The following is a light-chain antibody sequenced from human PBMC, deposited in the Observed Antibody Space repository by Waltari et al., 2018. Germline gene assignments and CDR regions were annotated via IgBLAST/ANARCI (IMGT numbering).Light chain of an antibody. CDR2: AAS. Sequence: DIQLTQSPSFLSASVGHRVTITCRASQGIDTYLAWYQQRPGKAPNLLIYAASTLQSGIPSRVSGSGSGTEFTLTISSLQPEDFATYYCLQLSSYPLTFGGGTKVEIK. CDR1: QGIDTY. V-gene: IGKV1-9*01. CDR3: LQLSSYPLT. J-gene: IGKJ4*01.